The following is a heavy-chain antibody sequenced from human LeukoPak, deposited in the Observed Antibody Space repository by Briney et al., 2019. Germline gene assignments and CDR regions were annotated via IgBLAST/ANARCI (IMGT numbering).Heavy chain of an antibody. Sequence: GGSLRLSCAASGFTFDDYAMHWVRQAPGKGLECVSGISWNSGSIGYADSVKGRFTISRDNAKNSLYLQMNSLRAEDTALYYCAKDNRGPDPSRPNWYFDLWGRGTLVTVSS. CDR1: GFTFDDYA. CDR3: AKDNRGPDPSRPNWYFDL. V-gene: IGHV3-9*01. J-gene: IGHJ2*01. CDR2: ISWNSGSI. D-gene: IGHD2-2*01.